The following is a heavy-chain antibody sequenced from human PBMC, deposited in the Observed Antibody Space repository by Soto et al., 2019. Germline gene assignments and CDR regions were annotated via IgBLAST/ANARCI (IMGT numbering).Heavy chain of an antibody. Sequence: SETLSLTCAVYGGSFSGYYWSWIRQPPGKGLEWIGEINYSGSTDYNPSLKSRVTISVDTSKNQFSLKLSSVTAADTAVYYCARGHGLTMIRGRGAFDIWGQGTMVTVSS. CDR1: GGSFSGYY. V-gene: IGHV4-34*01. D-gene: IGHD3-10*01. J-gene: IGHJ3*02. CDR2: INYSGST. CDR3: ARGHGLTMIRGRGAFDI.